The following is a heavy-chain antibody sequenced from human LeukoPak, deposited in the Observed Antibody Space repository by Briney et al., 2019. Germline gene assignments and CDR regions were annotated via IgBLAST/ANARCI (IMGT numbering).Heavy chain of an antibody. Sequence: GGSLRLSCAASGFTFSSYSMNWVRQAPGKGLEWVSSISSSSSYIYYADSVKGRFTISRDNAKNSLYLQMNSLRDEDTAVYYCARDGIWDYWYGMDVWGQGTTVTVSS. CDR1: GFTFSSYS. J-gene: IGHJ6*02. V-gene: IGHV3-21*01. CDR2: ISSSSSYI. D-gene: IGHD1-14*01. CDR3: ARDGIWDYWYGMDV.